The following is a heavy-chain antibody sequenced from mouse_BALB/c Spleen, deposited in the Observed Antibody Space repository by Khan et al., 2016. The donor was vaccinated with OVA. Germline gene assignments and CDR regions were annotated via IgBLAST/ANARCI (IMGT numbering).Heavy chain of an antibody. CDR1: GFSLTSYA. CDR2: IWSDGTT. D-gene: IGHD2-14*01. CDR3: AAHRYDGYYALDY. Sequence: QVQLKESGPGLVAPSQSLSITCTVSGFSLTSYAVHWVRQPPGKGLEWLVVIWSDGTTTYNSALKSRLSISKDNSKSPVFLKMNSLQTDDTAMYYCAAHRYDGYYALDYWGQGTSVTVSS. V-gene: IGHV2-6*02. J-gene: IGHJ4*01.